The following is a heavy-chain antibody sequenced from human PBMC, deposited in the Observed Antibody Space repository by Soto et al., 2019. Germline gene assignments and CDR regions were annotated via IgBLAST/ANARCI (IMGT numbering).Heavy chain of an antibody. J-gene: IGHJ6*02. Sequence: LSLTCTVSGGSISSGGYYWSWIRQPPGKGLEWIGYIYYSGSTNYNPSLKSRVTISVDTSKNQFSLKLSSVTAADTAVYYCARGGGYSSSWYRGYYYYGMDVWGQGTTVTVSS. CDR3: ARGGGYSSSWYRGYYYYGMDV. CDR2: IYYSGST. D-gene: IGHD6-13*01. CDR1: GGSISSGGYY. V-gene: IGHV4-61*08.